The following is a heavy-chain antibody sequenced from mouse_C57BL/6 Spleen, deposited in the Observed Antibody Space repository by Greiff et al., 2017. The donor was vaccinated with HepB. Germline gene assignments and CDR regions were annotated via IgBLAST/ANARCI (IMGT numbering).Heavy chain of an antibody. CDR2: INPNNGGT. Sequence: EVQLVESGPELVKPGASVKMSCKASGYTFTDYNMHWVKQSHGKSLEWIGYINPNNGGTSYNQKFKGKATLTVNKSSSTAYMELRSLTSEESAVYYCARDYYGREAWFAYWGQGTLVTVSA. CDR3: ARDYYGREAWFAY. V-gene: IGHV1-22*01. CDR1: GYTFTDYN. J-gene: IGHJ3*01. D-gene: IGHD1-1*01.